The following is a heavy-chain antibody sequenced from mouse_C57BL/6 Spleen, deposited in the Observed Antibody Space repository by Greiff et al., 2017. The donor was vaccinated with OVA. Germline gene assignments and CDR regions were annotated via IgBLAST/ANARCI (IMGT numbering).Heavy chain of an antibody. J-gene: IGHJ4*01. CDR3: ARSAVVRDYAMDH. Sequence: DVKLVESGGGLVKPGGSLKLSCAASGFTFSDYGMHWVRQAPEKGLEWVAYISSGSSTIYYADTVKGRFTISRDNAKNTLFLQMTSLRSEDTAMYYCARSAVVRDYAMDHWGQVTSATVSS. D-gene: IGHD1-1*01. CDR2: ISSGSSTI. V-gene: IGHV5-17*01. CDR1: GFTFSDYG.